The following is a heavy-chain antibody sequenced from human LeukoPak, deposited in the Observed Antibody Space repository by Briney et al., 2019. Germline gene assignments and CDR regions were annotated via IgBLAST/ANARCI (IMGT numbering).Heavy chain of an antibody. J-gene: IGHJ4*02. Sequence: SETLSLTCAVYGGSFSGYYWGWIRQPPGKGLEWIGEINHSGSTNYNPSLKSRVTISVDTSKNQFSLKLSSVTAADTAVYYCARGSRWVPDYWGQGTLVTVSS. CDR2: INHSGST. D-gene: IGHD1-26*01. V-gene: IGHV4-34*01. CDR3: ARGSRWVPDY. CDR1: GGSFSGYY.